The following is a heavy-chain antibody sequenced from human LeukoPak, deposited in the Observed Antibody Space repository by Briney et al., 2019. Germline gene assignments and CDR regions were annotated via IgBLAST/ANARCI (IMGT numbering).Heavy chain of an antibody. J-gene: IGHJ3*02. CDR3: ARVFAGDAFDI. V-gene: IGHV4-59*01. Sequence: TETLSLTCTVSGGSISSYYWSWIRQPPGKGLEWIGYIYYSGSTNYNPSLKSRVTISVDTSKNQFSLKLSSVTAADTAVYYCARVFAGDAFDIWGQGTMVTVSS. CDR2: IYYSGST. CDR1: GGSISSYY.